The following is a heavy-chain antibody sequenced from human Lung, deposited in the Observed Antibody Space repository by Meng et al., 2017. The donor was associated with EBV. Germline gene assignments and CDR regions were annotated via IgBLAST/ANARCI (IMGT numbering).Heavy chain of an antibody. V-gene: IGHV4-31*03. J-gene: IGHJ5*02. CDR3: ARERDTRWFDP. D-gene: IGHD5-18*01. CDR2: IYYSGDT. Sequence: QVQLQESGPGLAKPSQTLSLTCTVSGGSISSGGYYWSWIRHHPGKGLEWIGYIYYSGDTDYNPSLKSRVTISMDTSKNQFSLKLSSVTAADTAVYYCARERDTRWFDPWGLGTLVTVSS. CDR1: GGSISSGGYY.